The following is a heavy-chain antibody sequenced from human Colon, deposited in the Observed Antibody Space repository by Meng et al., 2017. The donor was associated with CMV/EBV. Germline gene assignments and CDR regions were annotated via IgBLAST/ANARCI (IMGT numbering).Heavy chain of an antibody. CDR3: AQYYDFWRGYSSRTGA. D-gene: IGHD3-3*01. CDR1: GFSFSTRGVG. CDR2: IYWNDDK. J-gene: IGHJ4*02. Sequence: SGPTLVKPTQTITLTCTFSGFSFSTRGVGVGWIRQPPGKALEWLALIYWNDDKRYSPSLKSRLTITKDTSKNQVVLTMTNMDPVDTATYYCAQYYDFWRGYSSRTGAWGQGTLVTVSS. V-gene: IGHV2-5*01.